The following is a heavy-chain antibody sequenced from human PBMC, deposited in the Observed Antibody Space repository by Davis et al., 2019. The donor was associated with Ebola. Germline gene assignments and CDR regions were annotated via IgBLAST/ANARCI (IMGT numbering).Heavy chain of an antibody. J-gene: IGHJ5*02. CDR3: ARVSSVQLWKGWFDP. CDR1: GGSFSSGAYS. D-gene: IGHD5-18*01. Sequence: PSETLSLTCAVSGGSFSSGAYSWSWIRQHPGKGLEWIGYIYYSGSTYYNPSLKSRVTISVDTSKNQFSLKLSSVTAADTAVYYCARVSSVQLWKGWFDPWGQGTLVTVSS. CDR2: IYYSGST. V-gene: IGHV4-31*11.